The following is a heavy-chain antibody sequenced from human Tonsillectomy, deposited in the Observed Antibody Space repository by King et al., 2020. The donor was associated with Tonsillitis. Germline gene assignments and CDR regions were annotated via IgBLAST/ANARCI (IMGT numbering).Heavy chain of an antibody. CDR1: GFTFSSYA. CDR3: ARDGQYCTNGVCYTEFDY. D-gene: IGHD2-8*01. CDR2: ISYDGSNK. J-gene: IGHJ4*02. V-gene: IGHV3-30*04. Sequence: HVQLVESGGGVVQPGRSLRLSCAASGFTFSSYAMHWVRQAPGKGLEWVAVISYDGSNKYYADSVKGRLTISRDNSKNTLYLQMNSLRAEDTAVYYCARDGQYCTNGVCYTEFDYWGQGTLVTVSS.